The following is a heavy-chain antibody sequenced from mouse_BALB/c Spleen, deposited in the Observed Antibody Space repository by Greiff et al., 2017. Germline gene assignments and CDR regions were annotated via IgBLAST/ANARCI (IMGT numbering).Heavy chain of an antibody. CDR2: IWGDGST. CDR1: GFSLTGYG. Sequence: VQRVESGPGLVAPSQSLSITCTVSGFSLTGYGVNWVRQPPGKGLEWLGMIWGDGSTDYNSALKSRLSISKDNSKSQVFLKMNSLQTDDTARYYCARDNYGSSYWFAYWGQGTLVTVSA. J-gene: IGHJ3*01. V-gene: IGHV2-6-7*01. D-gene: IGHD1-1*01. CDR3: ARDNYGSSYWFAY.